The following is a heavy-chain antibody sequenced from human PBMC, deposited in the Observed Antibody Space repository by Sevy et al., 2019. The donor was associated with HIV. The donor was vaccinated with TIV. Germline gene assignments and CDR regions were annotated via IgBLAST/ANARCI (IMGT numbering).Heavy chain of an antibody. CDR3: TTEAVDCSTTTCSLAMDV. CDR1: GFTFSNVW. J-gene: IGHJ6*02. Sequence: GGSLRLSCAASGFTFSNVWMSWVRQAPGKGLEWVGRIKSTIEGGTIDYAAPVKVRFTISRDDSKNTLYLQMNSLKTEDTAVYYCTTEAVDCSTTTCSLAMDVWGQGTTVTVSS. V-gene: IGHV3-15*01. CDR2: IKSTIEGGTI. D-gene: IGHD2-2*01.